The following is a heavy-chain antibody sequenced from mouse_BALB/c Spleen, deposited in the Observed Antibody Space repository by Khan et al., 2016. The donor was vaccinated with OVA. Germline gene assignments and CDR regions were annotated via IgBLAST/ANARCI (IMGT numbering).Heavy chain of an antibody. J-gene: IGHJ4*01. CDR3: AKCTPDYYSMDY. CDR1: GFSLSSNG. V-gene: IGHV2-3*01. CDR2: IWGDGST. Sequence: QVQLQQSGPGLVAPSQSLSITCTVSGFSLSSNGVSWVRQPPRKGLEWLGVIWGDGSTNYHSTLKSRLIISKDNSKSQVFLKLNSLQTDDTATYYCAKCTPDYYSMDYWGQGTSVTVSS.